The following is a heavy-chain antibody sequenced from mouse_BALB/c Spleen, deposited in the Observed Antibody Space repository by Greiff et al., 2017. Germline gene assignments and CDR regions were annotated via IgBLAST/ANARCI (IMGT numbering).Heavy chain of an antibody. D-gene: IGHD1-1*01. V-gene: IGHV14-3*02. Sequence: VQLQQSGAELVKPGASVKLSCTASGFNIKDTYMHWVKQRPEQGLEWIGRIDPANGNTKYDPKFQGKATITADTSSNTAYLQLSSLTSEATAVYYCARSGYYGSSYVDYWGQGTTLTVSS. CDR2: IDPANGNT. J-gene: IGHJ2*01. CDR3: ARSGYYGSSYVDY. CDR1: GFNIKDTY.